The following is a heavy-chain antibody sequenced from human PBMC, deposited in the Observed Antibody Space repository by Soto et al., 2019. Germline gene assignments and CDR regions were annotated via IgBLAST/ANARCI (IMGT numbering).Heavy chain of an antibody. J-gene: IGHJ3*02. CDR3: AKDMAGTTGAFDI. Sequence: EVQLVESGGGLVQPGRSLRLSCAASRFTFDDYGMHWVRQPPGKSLEWVSGISWKGGSPGYADSVKGRFTISRDNAKNSLYLQMNSLILEDTALYYCAKDMAGTTGAFDIWGLGTMVTVSS. CDR1: RFTFDDYG. D-gene: IGHD1-1*01. V-gene: IGHV3-9*01. CDR2: ISWKGGSP.